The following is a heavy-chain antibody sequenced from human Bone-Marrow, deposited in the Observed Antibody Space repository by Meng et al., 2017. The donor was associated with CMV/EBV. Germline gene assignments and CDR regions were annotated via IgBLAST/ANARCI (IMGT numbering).Heavy chain of an antibody. CDR3: ARDPYYYGMDV. CDR2: ISYDGSNK. V-gene: IGHV3-30*03. J-gene: IGHJ6*02. CDR1: GFTFSSYW. Sequence: GGSLRLSCAASGFTFSSYWMHWVRQAPGKGLEWVAVISYDGSNKYYADSVKGRFTISRDNSKNTLYLQMNSLRAEDTAVYYCARDPYYYGMDVWGQGTTVTVSS.